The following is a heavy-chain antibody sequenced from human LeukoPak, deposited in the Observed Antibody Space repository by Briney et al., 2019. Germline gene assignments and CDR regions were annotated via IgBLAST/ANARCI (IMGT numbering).Heavy chain of an antibody. D-gene: IGHD2-2*01. CDR2: IYYSGST. J-gene: IGHJ4*02. Sequence: SETLSLTCTVSGGSISSSSYYWGWIRQPPGKGLEWIGSIYYSGSTYYNPSLKSRVTISVDTSKNQFSLKLSSVTAADTAVYYCARHRDIVVVMFDYWGQGTLVTVSS. CDR1: GGSISSSSYY. CDR3: ARHRDIVVVMFDY. V-gene: IGHV4-39*01.